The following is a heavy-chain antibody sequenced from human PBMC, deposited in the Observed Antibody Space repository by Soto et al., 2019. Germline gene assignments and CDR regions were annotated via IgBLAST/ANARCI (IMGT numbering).Heavy chain of an antibody. D-gene: IGHD3-3*01. V-gene: IGHV1-18*01. Sequence: ASVKVSCKASGYTFTSYGISWVRQAPGQGLEWMGWISAYNGNTNYAQKLQGRATMTTDTSTSTAYMELRSLRSDDTAVYYCARKGDMDFWSGYYTSFTVDAFDIWGQGTMVTVSS. CDR2: ISAYNGNT. J-gene: IGHJ3*02. CDR1: GYTFTSYG. CDR3: ARKGDMDFWSGYYTSFTVDAFDI.